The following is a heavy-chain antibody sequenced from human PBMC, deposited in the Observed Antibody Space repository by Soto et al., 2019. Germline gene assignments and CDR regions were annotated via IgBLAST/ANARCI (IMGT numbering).Heavy chain of an antibody. CDR3: ARIHWAQSSLDY. D-gene: IGHD6-19*01. CDR1: GGSIDGGAFS. CDR2: VTHSGTA. Sequence: SETLSLTCAVSGGSIDGGAFSLSWIRQPPGKGLEWIGYVTHSGTAYSIPSLNGRLTLSVDSSQTQFSLKLTSVTAADSAFYYCARIHWAQSSLDYWGRGILLTVSS. J-gene: IGHJ4*02. V-gene: IGHV4-30-2*01.